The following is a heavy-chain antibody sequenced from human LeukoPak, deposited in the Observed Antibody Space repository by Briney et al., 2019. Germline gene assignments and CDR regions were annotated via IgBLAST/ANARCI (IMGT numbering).Heavy chain of an antibody. D-gene: IGHD2/OR15-2a*01. Sequence: GGSLRLSCAASGFTFSSYAMNWVRQAPGKGLEWVSYISSSSSTRYYADSVKGRFTISRDNVNNSLYLQMNSLRAEDTAVYYCARVISSSSRAMDVWGQGTTATVSS. V-gene: IGHV3-48*01. J-gene: IGHJ6*02. CDR2: ISSSSSTR. CDR1: GFTFSSYA. CDR3: ARVISSSSRAMDV.